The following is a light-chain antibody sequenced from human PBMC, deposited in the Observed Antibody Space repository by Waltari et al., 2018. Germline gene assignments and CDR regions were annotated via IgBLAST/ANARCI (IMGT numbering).Light chain of an antibody. Sequence: QSALTPPASVSGSPGQPVTIPCTGTSADTGGYNYVSWSQQHPGNAPKLMIDEVTLRPSGVSNRFSGSKSGNTASLTISGLQAEDEADYYCSSYTSSTYPVVFGGGTKLTVL. CDR1: SADTGGYNY. CDR2: EVT. J-gene: IGLJ2*01. CDR3: SSYTSSTYPVV. V-gene: IGLV2-14*01.